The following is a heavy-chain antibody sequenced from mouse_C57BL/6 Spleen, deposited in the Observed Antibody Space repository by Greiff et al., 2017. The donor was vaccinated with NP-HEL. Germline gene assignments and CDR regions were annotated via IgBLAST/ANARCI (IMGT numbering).Heavy chain of an antibody. J-gene: IGHJ1*03. Sequence: VQLQQPGAELVRPGSSVKLSCKASGYTFTSYWMHWVKQRPIQGLEWIGNIDTSDSETHYNQKFKDKATLTVDKSSSTAYMQLSSLTSEDSAVYYCAKGGYGSSYGTSWYFDVWGTGTTVTVSS. V-gene: IGHV1-52*01. CDR1: GYTFTSYW. CDR3: AKGGYGSSYGTSWYFDV. CDR2: IDTSDSET. D-gene: IGHD1-1*01.